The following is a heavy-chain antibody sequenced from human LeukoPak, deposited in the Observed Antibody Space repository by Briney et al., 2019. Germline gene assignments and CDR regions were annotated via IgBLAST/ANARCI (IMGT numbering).Heavy chain of an antibody. V-gene: IGHV3-21*01. CDR3: ARGSSNIAARDNWFDP. D-gene: IGHD6-6*01. J-gene: IGHJ5*02. Sequence: GGSLRLSCAASGFTFSNYAMSWVRQAPGKGLEWVSSISTSSSYIDYADSVKGRFTISRDNAKNSLYLQMNSLRADDTAVYYCARGSSNIAARDNWFDPWGQGTLVTVSS. CDR1: GFTFSNYA. CDR2: ISTSSSYI.